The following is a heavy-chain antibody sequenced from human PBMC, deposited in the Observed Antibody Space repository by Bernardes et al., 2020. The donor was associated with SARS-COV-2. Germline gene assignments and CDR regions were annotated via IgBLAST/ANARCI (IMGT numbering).Heavy chain of an antibody. J-gene: IGHJ1*01. V-gene: IGHV3-30*04. CDR2: LSYDGRDY. CDR3: ARNNIPSGYSGYDV. Sequence: GGSLRLSCAASGFTFSSYAMHWVRQAPGKGPEWVAVLSYDGRDYEYADSVKGRFTISRDNSYNTLYLQMNSLRPEDTAVYYCARNNIPSGYSGYDVWGQGTLVTVSS. CDR1: GFTFSSYA. D-gene: IGHD5-12*01.